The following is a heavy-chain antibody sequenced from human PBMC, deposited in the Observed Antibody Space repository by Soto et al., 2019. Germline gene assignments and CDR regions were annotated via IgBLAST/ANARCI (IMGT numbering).Heavy chain of an antibody. J-gene: IGHJ6*02. V-gene: IGHV3-15*01. CDR1: GFTFSNAW. D-gene: IGHD5-18*01. CDR3: TTAMDTAMVIYYYYGMDV. CDR2: IKSKTDGGTT. Sequence: EVQLVESGGGLVKPGGSLRLSCAASGFTFSNAWMSWVRQAPGKGLEWVGRIKSKTDGGTTDYDAPVKGRFTISRDDSKNTLYLQMNSLKTEDTAVYYCTTAMDTAMVIYYYYGMDVWGQGTTVTVSS.